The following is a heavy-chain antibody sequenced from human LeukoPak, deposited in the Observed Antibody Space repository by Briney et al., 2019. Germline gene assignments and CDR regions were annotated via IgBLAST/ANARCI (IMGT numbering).Heavy chain of an antibody. CDR2: ISTYGTTI. V-gene: IGHV3-11*04. J-gene: IGHJ5*02. D-gene: IGHD1-7*01. CDR3: TTLGGTARFDP. CDR1: GFTFSDSY. Sequence: GGSLRLSCAASGFTFSDSYMSWIRRTPGKGLEWISCISTYGTTIYYADSVKGRFTISRDNAKNSLYLQMNSLRAEDTAVYYCTTLGGTARFDPWGQGTLVTVSS.